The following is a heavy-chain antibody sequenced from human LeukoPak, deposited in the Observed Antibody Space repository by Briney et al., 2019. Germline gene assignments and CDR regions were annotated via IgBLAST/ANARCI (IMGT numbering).Heavy chain of an antibody. V-gene: IGHV1-8*01. Sequence: NXXNTCYAQKFQGRVTMTRNTSISTAYMELSSLRSEDTAVYYCARGIPSGYSSSWYQVENWFDPWGQGTLVTVSS. J-gene: IGHJ5*02. CDR2: NXXNT. D-gene: IGHD6-13*01. CDR3: ARGIPSGYSSSWYQVENWFDP.